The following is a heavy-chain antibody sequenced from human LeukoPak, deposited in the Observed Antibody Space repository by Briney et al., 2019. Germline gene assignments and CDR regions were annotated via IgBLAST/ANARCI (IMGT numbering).Heavy chain of an antibody. J-gene: IGHJ4*02. Sequence: GGTLTLSCAGSGFTFSSYTMNWVRQAPGKGLEWVSSISSPSTYIYYADSVKGRFTISRDNARHSLYLQMNSLRDEDTAVYYCARPYSGVFDYWGQGAPVTVSS. D-gene: IGHD2-21*01. V-gene: IGHV3-21*06. CDR3: ARPYSGVFDY. CDR1: GFTFSSYT. CDR2: ISSPSTYI.